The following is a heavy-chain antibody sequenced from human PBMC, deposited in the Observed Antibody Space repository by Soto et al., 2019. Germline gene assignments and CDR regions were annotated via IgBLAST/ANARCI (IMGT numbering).Heavy chain of an antibody. J-gene: IGHJ6*02. CDR1: GFTFSSYW. D-gene: IGHD2-2*01. CDR2: IKQDGSEK. CDR3: ARDVKYCSSTSCHPSYYYYGMDV. V-gene: IGHV3-7*01. Sequence: GGSLRLSCAASGFTFSSYWMSWVRQAPGKGLEWVANIKQDGSEKYYVDSVKGRFTISRDNAKNSLYLQMNSLRAEDTAVYYCARDVKYCSSTSCHPSYYYYGMDVWGQGTTVTVSS.